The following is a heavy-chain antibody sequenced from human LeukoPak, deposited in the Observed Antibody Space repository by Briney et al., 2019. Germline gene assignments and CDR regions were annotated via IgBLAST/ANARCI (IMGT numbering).Heavy chain of an antibody. CDR3: ARALVVAATHWFDP. J-gene: IGHJ5*02. CDR1: SGSFSGYY. Sequence: SETLSLTCAVYSGSFSGYYWSSIRQPPGKGLEWTGEINHSGSTNYNPSLKSQVTISVDTSKNQFSLKLSSVTAADTAVYYCARALVVAATHWFDPWGQGTLVTVSS. D-gene: IGHD2-15*01. V-gene: IGHV4-34*01. CDR2: INHSGST.